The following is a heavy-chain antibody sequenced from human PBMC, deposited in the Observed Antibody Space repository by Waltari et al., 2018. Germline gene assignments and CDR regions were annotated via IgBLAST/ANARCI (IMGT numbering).Heavy chain of an antibody. CDR1: GGSISSSSYY. J-gene: IGHJ4*02. V-gene: IGHV4-39*01. D-gene: IGHD1-26*01. CDR2: IYYSGST. Sequence: QLQLQESGPGLVKPSETLSLTCTVSGGSISSSSYYWGWIRQPPGKGLEWIGSIYYSGSTYYTPSLKSRVTISVDTSKTQFSLKLSSVTAADTAVYYCARHVPGGVGAHARNYFDYWGQGTLVTVSS. CDR3: ARHVPGGVGAHARNYFDY.